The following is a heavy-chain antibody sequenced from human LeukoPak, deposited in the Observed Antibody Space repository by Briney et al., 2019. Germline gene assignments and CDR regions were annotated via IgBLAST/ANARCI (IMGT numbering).Heavy chain of an antibody. J-gene: IGHJ5*02. CDR1: GYTFTSYG. V-gene: IGHV1-18*01. D-gene: IGHD1-26*01. CDR3: ARVSGSYFGWFDP. CDR2: ISAYNGNT. Sequence: ASVKVSCKASGYTFTSYGISWVRQAPGQGLEWMGWISAYNGNTNYAQKFQGRVTMTRNTSISTAYMELSSLRSEDTAVYYCARVSGSYFGWFDPWGQGTLVTVSS.